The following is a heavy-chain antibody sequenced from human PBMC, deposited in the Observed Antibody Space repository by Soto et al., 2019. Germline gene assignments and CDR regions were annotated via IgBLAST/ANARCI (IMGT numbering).Heavy chain of an antibody. V-gene: IGHV4-31*11. CDR1: GGSISSGGYY. CDR2: IYYSGST. CDR3: ARDLYPSSGYGYYFDS. Sequence: QVQLQESGPGLVKPSQTLSLTCAVSGGSISSGGYYWSWIRQHPGKGLEWIGYIYYSGSTYYNPSLKSRVTVSIDTSKNQFSLKLSSVTAADTAVYYCARDLYPSSGYGYYFDSWGQGTLVTVSS. J-gene: IGHJ4*02. D-gene: IGHD3-22*01.